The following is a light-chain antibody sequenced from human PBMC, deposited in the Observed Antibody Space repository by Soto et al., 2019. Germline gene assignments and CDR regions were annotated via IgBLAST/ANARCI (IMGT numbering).Light chain of an antibody. V-gene: IGKV3-20*01. Sequence: EIVLTQSPGTLSLSPGGRATLSCRASQSVSRRLAWYQHRPGQSPRLLISGASMRASGVPVRFSGSGSGTDFTLTISXXXPXDFAVYYCQHYGETPITFGLGTRLEV. CDR3: QHYGETPIT. J-gene: IGKJ5*01. CDR1: QSVSRR. CDR2: GAS.